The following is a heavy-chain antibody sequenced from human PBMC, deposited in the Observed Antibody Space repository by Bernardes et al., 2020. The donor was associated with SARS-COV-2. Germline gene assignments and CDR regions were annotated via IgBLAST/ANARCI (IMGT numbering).Heavy chain of an antibody. CDR3: ARERGGGYFDS. D-gene: IGHD3-16*01. CDR1: GFTFSNFY. V-gene: IGHV3-11*05. J-gene: IGHJ4*02. Sequence: GGSLRLSCAASGFTFSNFYMSWFRLAPGKGLEWVSYITSGSTNTDYADSVKGRFTISRDDAKNSLYLQMSGLRVEDTTVYYWARERGGGYFDSWGQGSLVTVSS. CDR2: ITSGSTNT.